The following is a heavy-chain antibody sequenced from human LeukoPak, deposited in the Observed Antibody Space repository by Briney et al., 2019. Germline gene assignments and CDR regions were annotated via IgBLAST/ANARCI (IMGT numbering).Heavy chain of an antibody. J-gene: IGHJ4*02. V-gene: IGHV3-30*18. CDR1: GFTFSSDV. Sequence: GGSLRLSCAVSGFTFSSDVMHWVRQAPGKGLEWVARISHDGVIKQYTDSVKGRFTISRDNSKNTLYLQMNSLRGDDTAVYYCAKDVGKWESLHFFDYWGQGTLVTVSS. CDR3: AKDVGKWESLHFFDY. CDR2: ISHDGVIK. D-gene: IGHD1-26*01.